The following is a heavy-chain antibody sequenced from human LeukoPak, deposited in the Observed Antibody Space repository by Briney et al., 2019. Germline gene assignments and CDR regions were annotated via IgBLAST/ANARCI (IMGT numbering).Heavy chain of an antibody. CDR3: ARDKSTMPNAFDI. Sequence: ASVKVSCKASGGTFSSYAISWVRQAPGQGLEWMGRIIPILGIANYAQKFQGRVTITADKSTSTAYMELSSLRSEDTAVYYCARDKSTMPNAFDIWGQGTMVTVSS. CDR2: IIPILGIA. D-gene: IGHD2-2*01. CDR1: GGTFSSYA. J-gene: IGHJ3*02. V-gene: IGHV1-69*04.